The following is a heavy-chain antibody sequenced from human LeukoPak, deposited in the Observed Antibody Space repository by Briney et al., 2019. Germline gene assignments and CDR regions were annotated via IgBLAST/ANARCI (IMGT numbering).Heavy chain of an antibody. J-gene: IGHJ6*03. CDR2: IYYSGSY. V-gene: IGHV4-39*01. Sequence: SETLSLTCTVSGGSISSNNYYWGWIRQPPGQGLEWIGSIYYSGSYYYNPSLKSRVTISVDTSKNQFSLKLSSVTAADTAVYYCARQFYYYYYMDVWGKGTTVTVSS. CDR1: GGSISSNNYY. CDR3: ARQFYYYYYMDV.